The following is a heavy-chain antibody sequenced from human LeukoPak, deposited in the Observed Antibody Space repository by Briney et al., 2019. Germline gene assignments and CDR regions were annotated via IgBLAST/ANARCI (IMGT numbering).Heavy chain of an antibody. CDR2: IKQDGSEK. D-gene: IGHD3-10*01. J-gene: IGHJ4*02. CDR3: ARASITMVRGVISY. V-gene: IGHV3-7*01. Sequence: GGSLRLSCAASGFTFSSYWMSWVRQAPGKGLEWVANIKQDGSEKYYVDSVKGRFTISRDNAKNSLYLQMNSLRAEDTAVYYCARASITMVRGVISYWGQGTLVTVSS. CDR1: GFTFSSYW.